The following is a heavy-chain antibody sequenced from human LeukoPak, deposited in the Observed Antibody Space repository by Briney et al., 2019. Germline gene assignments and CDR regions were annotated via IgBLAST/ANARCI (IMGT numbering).Heavy chain of an antibody. Sequence: GGSLRLSCAASGFTFSSYGMSWVRQAPGKGLEWVSGISGSGGYTYYADSVKGRFTISRDNSKNTLYLQMNSLRAEDTAVYYCAKVVGIAAAGTEFDYWGQGTLVTVSS. V-gene: IGHV3-23*01. CDR3: AKVVGIAAAGTEFDY. CDR1: GFTFSSYG. CDR2: ISGSGGYT. D-gene: IGHD6-13*01. J-gene: IGHJ4*02.